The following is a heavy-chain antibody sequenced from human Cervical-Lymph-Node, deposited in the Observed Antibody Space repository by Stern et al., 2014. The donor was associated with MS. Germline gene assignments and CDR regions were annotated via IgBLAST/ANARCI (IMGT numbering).Heavy chain of an antibody. CDR1: GFTFSTTW. V-gene: IGHV3-74*01. J-gene: IGHJ4*02. D-gene: IGHD3-3*01. CDR3: VKEGFWSLDY. CDR2: IKGDGTLT. Sequence: EVQLVESGGGLVQPGGSLRLSCVASGFTFSTTWMHWVRQGPGKGLVWVARIKGDGTLTHYADSVRGRFSISRDNTENTLHLHMNSLRVEETAVYYCVKEGFWSLDYWGQGTLVTVSS.